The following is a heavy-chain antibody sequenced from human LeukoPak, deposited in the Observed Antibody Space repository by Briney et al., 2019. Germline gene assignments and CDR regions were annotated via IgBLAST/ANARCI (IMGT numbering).Heavy chain of an antibody. CDR2: IYHSGST. Sequence: SETLSLTCTVSGYSISSGYYWGWIRQPPGKGLEWIGSIYHSGSTYYNPSLKSRVTISVDTSKNQFSLKLSSVTAADTAVYYCARDPSGVYYGMDVWGQGTTVTVSS. J-gene: IGHJ6*02. V-gene: IGHV4-38-2*02. CDR1: GYSISSGYY. D-gene: IGHD6-6*01. CDR3: ARDPSGVYYGMDV.